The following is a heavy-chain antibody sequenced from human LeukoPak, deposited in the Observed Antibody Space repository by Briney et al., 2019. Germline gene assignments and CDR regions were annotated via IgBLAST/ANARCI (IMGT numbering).Heavy chain of an antibody. D-gene: IGHD6-19*01. V-gene: IGHV1-18*01. Sequence: ASVKVSCKASGYTFTSYGISWVRQAPGQGLEWMGWISTYNGNTNYAQKLQGRVSMTTDTSTSTAYMDLRSLRSDDTAVYYCARDLLYSSGWSASGMDVWGKGTTVTISS. CDR2: ISTYNGNT. CDR1: GYTFTSYG. CDR3: ARDLLYSSGWSASGMDV. J-gene: IGHJ6*03.